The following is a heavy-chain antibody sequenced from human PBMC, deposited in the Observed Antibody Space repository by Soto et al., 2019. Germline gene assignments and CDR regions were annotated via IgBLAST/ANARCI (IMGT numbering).Heavy chain of an antibody. V-gene: IGHV3-23*01. Sequence: PGGSLRLSCAASGFTFSTYAMSWVRQAPGKGLEWVSTITGSGGTTYYADSVKGRFTISRDNSKNTLYLQMNSLRAEDTAVYYCAKDLFTYYNFLSGYKIAPAAFDIWGQGTMVTVSS. D-gene: IGHD3-3*01. J-gene: IGHJ3*02. CDR3: AKDLFTYYNFLSGYKIAPAAFDI. CDR2: ITGSGGTT. CDR1: GFTFSTYA.